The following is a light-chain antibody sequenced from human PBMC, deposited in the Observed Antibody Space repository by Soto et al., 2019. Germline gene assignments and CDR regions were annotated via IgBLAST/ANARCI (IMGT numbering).Light chain of an antibody. CDR3: QQRYNTLRS. CDR1: QSISTY. V-gene: IGKV1-39*01. CDR2: GAS. J-gene: IGKJ1*01. Sequence: DILMTQSPSSLSASVGDRVTITCRASQSISTYLNWYQQKPGKAPKLLIHGASTLQSGVPSRFSGSGSGTYFTLTINSLQPDHSVTSHCQQRYNTLRSFGPGIKVDIX.